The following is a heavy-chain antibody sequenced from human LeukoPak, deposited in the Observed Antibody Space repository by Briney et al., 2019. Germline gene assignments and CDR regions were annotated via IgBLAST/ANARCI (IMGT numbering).Heavy chain of an antibody. J-gene: IGHJ5*02. CDR1: GYTFTGYY. V-gene: IGHV1-2*02. CDR2: INPNSGGT. CDR3: ARDGRYGGKWSRNWFDP. D-gene: IGHD4-23*01. Sequence: GASVKVSCKASGYTFTGYYMHWVRQAPGQGLEWMGWINPNSGGTNYAQKFQGRVTMTRDTSISTAYMELSRLRSDDTAVYYCARDGRYGGKWSRNWFDPWGQGTLVTVSS.